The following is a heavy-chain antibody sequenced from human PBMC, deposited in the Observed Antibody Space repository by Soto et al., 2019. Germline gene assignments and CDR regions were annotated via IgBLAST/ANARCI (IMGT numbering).Heavy chain of an antibody. CDR3: ATSWSGYNSYGMDV. CDR1: GYTLTELS. D-gene: IGHD3-3*01. CDR2: SDPEDGET. Sequence: WASVKVSCKVSGYTLTELSMHWVRQAPGKGLEWMGGSDPEDGETIYAQKFQGRVTMTEDTSTDTAYMELSSLRSEDTAVYYCATSWSGYNSYGMDVWGQGTTVTVSS. J-gene: IGHJ6*02. V-gene: IGHV1-24*01.